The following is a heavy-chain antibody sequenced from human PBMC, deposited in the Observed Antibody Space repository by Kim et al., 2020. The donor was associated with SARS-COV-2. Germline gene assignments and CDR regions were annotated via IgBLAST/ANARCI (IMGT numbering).Heavy chain of an antibody. J-gene: IGHJ4*01. CDR3: ARETTYCSGDCYPATAFD. D-gene: IGHD2-21*01. CDR2: IYTSGST. V-gene: IGHV4-4*07. CDR1: GGSISNFY. Sequence: SETLSLTCTVSGGSISNFYWSWIRQPAGKGLEWIRHIYTSGSTSYNPSLKSRVTMSVDTSKNQFSLRLSSVTAADTAVHYCARETTYCSGDCYPATAFD.